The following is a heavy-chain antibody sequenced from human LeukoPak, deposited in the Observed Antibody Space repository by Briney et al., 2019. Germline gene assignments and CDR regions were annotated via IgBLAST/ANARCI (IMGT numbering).Heavy chain of an antibody. CDR2: ISSSSSTI. CDR3: ARDPKTGRAAATYYFDY. CDR1: GFTFSTYS. V-gene: IGHV3-48*01. J-gene: IGHJ4*02. D-gene: IGHD6-13*01. Sequence: PGGSLRLSCAASGFTFSTYSMNWVRQAPGKGLEWVSYISSSSSTIYYADSVEGRFTISRDNAKNSLYLQMNSLRAEDTAVYYCARDPKTGRAAATYYFDYWGQGTLVTVSS.